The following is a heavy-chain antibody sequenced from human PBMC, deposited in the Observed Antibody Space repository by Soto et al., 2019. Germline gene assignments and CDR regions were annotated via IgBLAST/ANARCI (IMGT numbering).Heavy chain of an antibody. V-gene: IGHV2-70*01. CDR1: GFSLSTGGMC. CDR3: ARTPSGGWVDY. CDR2: IDWDDDA. J-gene: IGHJ4*02. Sequence: GSGPTLVNPTQTLTLTCTFSGFSLSTGGMCVSWIRQPPGKALEWLALIDWDDDAYYSASLKTRLTISKDTSKNQVVLTMTDMDPVDTATYFCARTPSGGWVDYWGQGTLVTVSS. D-gene: IGHD6-19*01.